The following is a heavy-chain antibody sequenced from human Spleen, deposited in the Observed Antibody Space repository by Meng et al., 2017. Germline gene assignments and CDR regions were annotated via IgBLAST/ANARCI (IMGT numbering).Heavy chain of an antibody. Sequence: GESLKISCAASGFTVSSSQMSWVRQAPGKGLEWVSSISSSTAYIYYADSVKGRFTISRDNSKNTVFLQINSLRVEDTAVYYCARSPIDKYDLSALPLDYWGQGTLVTVSS. CDR2: ISSSTAYI. J-gene: IGHJ4*02. CDR1: GFTVSSSQ. V-gene: IGHV3-21*06. CDR3: ARSPIDKYDLSALPLDY. D-gene: IGHD3-16*01.